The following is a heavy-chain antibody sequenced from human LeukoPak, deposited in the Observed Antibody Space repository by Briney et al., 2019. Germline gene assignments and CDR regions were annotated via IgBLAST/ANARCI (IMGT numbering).Heavy chain of an antibody. CDR3: ARVGGWPNYYYYYMDV. J-gene: IGHJ6*03. CDR2: IYYSGST. CDR1: GFTFSSYN. D-gene: IGHD6-19*01. Sequence: GSLRLSCAASGFTFSSYNMSWIRQPPGKGLEWIGYIYYSGSTNYNPSLKSRVTISVDTSKNQFSLQLSSVTAADTAVYYCARVGGWPNYYYYYMDVWGKGTTVTVSS. V-gene: IGHV4-59*01.